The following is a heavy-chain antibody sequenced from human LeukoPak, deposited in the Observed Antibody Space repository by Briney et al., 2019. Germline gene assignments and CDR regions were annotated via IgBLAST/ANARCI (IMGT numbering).Heavy chain of an antibody. V-gene: IGHV1-18*01. CDR3: ARTRDYYENSRYTLLQD. Sequence: GASVKVSCKSSVSTFTSYGISWVRQAPGQGLEWMGWITAYNGNTNSAQKLQGRVTMTTDTSTSTAYMELRSLRSDDTAVYYCARTRDYYENSRYTLLQDWGQGTLVTVSS. J-gene: IGHJ1*01. CDR2: ITAYNGNT. D-gene: IGHD3-22*01. CDR1: VSTFTSYG.